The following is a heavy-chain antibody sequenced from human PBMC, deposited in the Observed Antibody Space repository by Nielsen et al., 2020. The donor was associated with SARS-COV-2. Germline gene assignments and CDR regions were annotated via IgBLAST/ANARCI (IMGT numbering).Heavy chain of an antibody. D-gene: IGHD2-2*01. J-gene: IGHJ4*02. CDR2: ISYDGSNK. CDR1: GFTFSSYG. CDR3: ARGRTGGNQLPAY. Sequence: GGSLRLSCAASGFTFSSYGMHWVRQAPGKGLEWVAVISYDGSNKYYADSVKGRFTISRDNSKNTLYLQMNSLRAEDTAVYYCARGRTGGNQLPAYWGQGTLVTVSS. V-gene: IGHV3-30*03.